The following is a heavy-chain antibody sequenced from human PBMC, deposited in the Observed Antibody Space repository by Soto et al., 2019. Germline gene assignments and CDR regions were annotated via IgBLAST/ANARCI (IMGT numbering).Heavy chain of an antibody. CDR3: AKDLGRGAYSSGSPVSFDY. V-gene: IGHV3-23*01. D-gene: IGHD6-19*01. CDR1: GFTFSSYA. CDR2: ISGSGGST. Sequence: GGSLRLSCAASGFTFSSYAMSWVRQAPGKGLEWVSAISGSGGSTYYADSVKGRFTISRDNSKNTLYLQMNSLRAEDTAVYYCAKDLGRGAYSSGSPVSFDYWGQGTLVTVSS. J-gene: IGHJ4*02.